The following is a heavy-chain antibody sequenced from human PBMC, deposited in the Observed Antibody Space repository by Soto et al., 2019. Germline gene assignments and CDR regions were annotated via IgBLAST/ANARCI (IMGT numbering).Heavy chain of an antibody. CDR2: IIPVFGTA. J-gene: IGHJ5*02. CDR3: ATETAGYSSSWYNWFDP. V-gene: IGHV1-69*01. Sequence: QVQLVQSGAEVKKPGSSVKVSCKASGGTFNSYAISWVRQAPGQGLEWMGGIIPVFGTADYAQKFQGRVSITADESTSTAYMQLSSLRSEDTAVYYCATETAGYSSSWYNWFDPCGQGTLVTVSS. D-gene: IGHD6-13*01. CDR1: GGTFNSYA.